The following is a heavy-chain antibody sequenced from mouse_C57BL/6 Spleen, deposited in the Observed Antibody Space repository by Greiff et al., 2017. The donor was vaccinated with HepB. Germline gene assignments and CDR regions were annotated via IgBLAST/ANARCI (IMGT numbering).Heavy chain of an antibody. CDR2: ISDGGSYT. V-gene: IGHV5-4*01. CDR3: ARDLTGPYYLDY. J-gene: IGHJ2*01. Sequence: EVHLVESGGGLVKPGGSLKLSCAASGFTFSSYAMSWVRQTPEKRLEWVATISDGGSYTYYPDNVKGRFTISRDNAKNNLYLQMSHLKSEDTAMYCCARDLTGPYYLDYGGQGTTLTVSS. D-gene: IGHD4-1*01. CDR1: GFTFSSYA.